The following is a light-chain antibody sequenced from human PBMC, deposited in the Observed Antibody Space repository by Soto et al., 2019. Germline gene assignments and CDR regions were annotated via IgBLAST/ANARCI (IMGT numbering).Light chain of an antibody. J-gene: IGKJ4*01. CDR2: DAS. CDR1: QSVGNA. CDR3: RQRYNWPRT. Sequence: IVLTQSPATLSLSPGERATLSCRASQSVGNALGWFQQKPGQAPRLLIDDASNRATGIPARFTGSGSGSDFTLTISSLEPEDFGVYYCRQRYNWPRTFGGGTRVEIK. V-gene: IGKV3-11*01.